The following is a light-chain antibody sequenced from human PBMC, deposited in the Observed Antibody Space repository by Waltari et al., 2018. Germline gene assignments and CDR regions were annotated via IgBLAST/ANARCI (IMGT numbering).Light chain of an antibody. CDR1: QDIRNH. V-gene: IGKV1-33*01. CDR3: LQYDNVPPT. CDR2: AAS. Sequence: DIQMTQSPSSLSASVGDRVTITCQASQDIRNHLNWYQQKPGKPPKLLIYAASNLQSGVPSRFSGIQSGTDFTFTISSLQPEDIATYYCLQYDNVPPTFGAGTKVDIK. J-gene: IGKJ4*01.